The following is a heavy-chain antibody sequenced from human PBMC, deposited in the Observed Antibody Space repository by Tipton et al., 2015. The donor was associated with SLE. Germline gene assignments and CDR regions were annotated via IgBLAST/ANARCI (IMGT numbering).Heavy chain of an antibody. CDR1: GGSISSYY. V-gene: IGHV4-59*01. J-gene: IGHJ3*02. Sequence: TLSLTCTVSGGSISSYYWSWIRQPPGKGLEWIGYIYYSGSTNYNPSLKSRVTISVDTSKNQFSLKLSSVTTADTAVYYCARGQLVNAFDIWGQGTMVTVSS. D-gene: IGHD6-13*01. CDR3: ARGQLVNAFDI. CDR2: IYYSGST.